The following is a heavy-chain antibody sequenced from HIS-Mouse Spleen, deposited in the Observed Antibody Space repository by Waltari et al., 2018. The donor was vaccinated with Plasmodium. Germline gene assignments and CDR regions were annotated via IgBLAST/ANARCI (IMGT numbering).Heavy chain of an antibody. D-gene: IGHD2-8*01. CDR3: ARALGYCTNGVCYEFDY. V-gene: IGHV4-39*07. CDR1: GGSISSSSYY. J-gene: IGHJ4*02. Sequence: QLQLQESGPGLVKPSETLSLTCTVSGGSISSSSYYWGWIRQPPGKGLEWIGSIHYSGNTNYNPFLKSRVTIAVDPSKNQFSLKLSSVTAADTAVYYCARALGYCTNGVCYEFDYWGQGTLVTVSS. CDR2: IHYSGNT.